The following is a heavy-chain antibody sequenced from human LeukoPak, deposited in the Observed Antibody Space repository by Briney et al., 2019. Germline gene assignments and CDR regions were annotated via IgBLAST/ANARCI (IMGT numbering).Heavy chain of an antibody. CDR2: IYYTKNT. Sequence: SETLSLTCTVSGGXISSSSAYWGWIRQPPGRGLQWGGSIYYTKNTYYNPSLESRVTISADTSKNQFSLTLGSVSATDTAVYYCASPRGFSYGYFDYWGQGTLVTVSS. CDR3: ASPRGFSYGYFDY. J-gene: IGHJ4*02. D-gene: IGHD5-18*01. CDR1: GGXISSSSAY. V-gene: IGHV4-39*01.